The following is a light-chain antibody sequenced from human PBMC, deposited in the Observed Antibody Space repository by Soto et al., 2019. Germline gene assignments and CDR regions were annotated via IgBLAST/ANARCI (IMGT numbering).Light chain of an antibody. J-gene: IGKJ5*01. V-gene: IGKV3-20*01. Sequence: EIVLTQSPGTLSLSPGERATLSCRASHSVSRTYLAWYQQKPGQAPRLLIDGTSDRATGTPDRFSGSGAGTDFTLTISRLEPEDSAVYYCQPFDDSVTFGQGTRLDI. CDR1: HSVSRTY. CDR3: QPFDDSVT. CDR2: GTS.